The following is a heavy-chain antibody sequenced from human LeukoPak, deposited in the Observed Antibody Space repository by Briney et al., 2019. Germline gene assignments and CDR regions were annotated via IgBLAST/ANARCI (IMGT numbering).Heavy chain of an antibody. Sequence: ASVKVSCKASGYTFTSYAVHWVRQAPGQRLEWMGWINAGNGNTKYSQKFQGRVTITRDTSASTAYMELSSLRSEDTAVYYCARGGPGIAAAALYWGQGTLVTVSS. V-gene: IGHV1-3*01. CDR1: GYTFTSYA. J-gene: IGHJ4*02. CDR3: ARGGPGIAAAALY. D-gene: IGHD6-13*01. CDR2: INAGNGNT.